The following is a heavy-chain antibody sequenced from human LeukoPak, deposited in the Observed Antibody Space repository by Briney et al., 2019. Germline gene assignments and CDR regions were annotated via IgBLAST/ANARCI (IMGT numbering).Heavy chain of an antibody. CDR3: ARVKVTTTRWFDP. CDR2: INHSGST. V-gene: IGHV4-34*01. Sequence: GSLRLSCAASGFTFSSYAMSWVRQPPGKGLEWIGEINHSGSTNYNPSLKSRVTISVDTSKNQFSLKLSSVTAADTAVYYCARVKVTTTRWFDPWGQGTLVTVSS. J-gene: IGHJ5*02. CDR1: GFTFSSYA. D-gene: IGHD4-4*01.